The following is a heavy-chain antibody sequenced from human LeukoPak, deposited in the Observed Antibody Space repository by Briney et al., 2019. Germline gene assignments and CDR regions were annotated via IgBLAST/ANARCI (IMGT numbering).Heavy chain of an antibody. V-gene: IGHV3-15*01. Sequence: GGSLTLSCAASGFIFNKYAMSWVRQAPGKGLEWVGRIKSQSDGGTADYAAPVKGRFTISRDDSKNTLYLQVNSLKTEDTAMYYCTTSWYWGQGTLVTVSS. CDR1: GFIFNKYA. J-gene: IGHJ4*02. CDR3: TTSWY. CDR2: IKSQSDGGTA.